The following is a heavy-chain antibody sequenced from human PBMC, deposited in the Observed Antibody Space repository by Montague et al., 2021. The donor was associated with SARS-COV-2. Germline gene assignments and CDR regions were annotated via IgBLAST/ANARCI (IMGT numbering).Heavy chain of an antibody. CDR2: IYDSGSN. Sequence: SETLSLTCTVSGGSISSSNYYWVWIRQPQGKGLEWIGSIYDSGSNYYNPYHKSRVTISVDTSKNHFSLKLSSVTAADTAVYYCARRGRKLLPVATTIGGFDIWGQGTMVTVSS. J-gene: IGHJ3*02. CDR1: GGSISSSNYY. CDR3: ARRGRKLLPVATTIGGFDI. D-gene: IGHD5-12*01. V-gene: IGHV4-39*02.